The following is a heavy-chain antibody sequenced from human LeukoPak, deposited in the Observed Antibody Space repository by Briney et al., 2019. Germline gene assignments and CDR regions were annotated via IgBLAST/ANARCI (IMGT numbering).Heavy chain of an antibody. CDR1: GFTFSTYA. CDR2: ISGSGGSI. J-gene: IGHJ5*02. D-gene: IGHD6-25*01. V-gene: IGHV3-23*01. Sequence: GGSLGLSCAASGFTFSTYAMSWVRQAPGKGLEWVSVISGSGGSIYYADSVKGRFTISRDNSKNTLYLQMNTLRAEDTAVYYCAKDAPMRPFGPWGQGTLVTVSS. CDR3: AKDAPMRPFGP.